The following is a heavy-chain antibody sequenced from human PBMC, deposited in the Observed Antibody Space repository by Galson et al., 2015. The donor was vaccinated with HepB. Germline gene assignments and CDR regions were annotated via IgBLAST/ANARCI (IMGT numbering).Heavy chain of an antibody. CDR3: ARDRIAVAGTYYYYYGMDV. CDR1: GFTFSSYE. CDR2: ISSSGSTI. J-gene: IGHJ6*02. D-gene: IGHD6-19*01. V-gene: IGHV3-48*03. Sequence: SLRLSCAASGFTFSSYEMNWVRQAPGKGLEWVSYISSSGSTIYYADSVKGRFTISRDNAKNSLYLQMNSLRAEDTAVYYCARDRIAVAGTYYYYYGMDVWGQGTTVTVSS.